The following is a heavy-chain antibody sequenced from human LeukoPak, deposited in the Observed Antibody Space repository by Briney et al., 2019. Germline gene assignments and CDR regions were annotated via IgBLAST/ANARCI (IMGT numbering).Heavy chain of an antibody. CDR3: ARQPGYSSSWLYYYYYMDV. D-gene: IGHD6-13*01. V-gene: IGHV1-24*01. Sequence: RGASVKVSCKVSGYTLTELSMHWVRQAPGKGLEWMGGFDPEDGETIYAQKFQGRVTMTEDTSTDTAYMELSSLRSEDTAVYYCARQPGYSSSWLYYYYYMDVWGKGTTVTISS. J-gene: IGHJ6*03. CDR1: GYTLTELS. CDR2: FDPEDGET.